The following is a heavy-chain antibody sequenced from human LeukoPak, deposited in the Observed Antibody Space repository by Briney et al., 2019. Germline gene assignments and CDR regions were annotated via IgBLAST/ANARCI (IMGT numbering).Heavy chain of an antibody. D-gene: IGHD3-9*01. V-gene: IGHV3-30*19. CDR2: ISYDGSNK. Sequence: GGSLRLSCVVSGFTFSSYGMHWVRQAPGKGLEWVAVISYDGSNKYYADSVKGRFTISRDNSKNTLYLQMNSLRAEDTAVYYCARSFDILTDFDYWGQGTLVTVSS. CDR3: ARSFDILTDFDY. CDR1: GFTFSSYG. J-gene: IGHJ4*02.